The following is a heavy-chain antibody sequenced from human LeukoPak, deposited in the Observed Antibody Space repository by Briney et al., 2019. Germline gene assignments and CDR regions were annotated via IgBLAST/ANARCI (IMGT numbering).Heavy chain of an antibody. CDR2: IYYSGST. CDR3: AREFRGGGSGSYIGRYYYYMDV. J-gene: IGHJ6*03. D-gene: IGHD3-10*01. Sequence: SETLSLTCTISGGSISSSSYYWGWIRQPPGKGLEWIGSIYYSGSTYYNPSLKSRVTISVDTSKNQFSLKLSSVTAADTAVYYCAREFRGGGSGSYIGRYYYYMDVWGKGTTVTVSS. V-gene: IGHV4-39*07. CDR1: GGSISSSSYY.